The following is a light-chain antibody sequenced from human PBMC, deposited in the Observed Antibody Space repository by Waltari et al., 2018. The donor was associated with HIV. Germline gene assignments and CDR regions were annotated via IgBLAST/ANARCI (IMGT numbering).Light chain of an antibody. CDR2: GTS. CDR3: QQAFSFPHT. CDR1: HPVADK. J-gene: IGKJ4*01. V-gene: IGKV1-12*01. Sequence: IQMAQSPASLSASVGDSVSFSCRASHPVADKLAWYQQRPGKPPKLLIYGTSRLQSGVPSRSAGFGSATNFSLTITGLRPEDSATYFCQQAFSFPHTFGGGTELDI.